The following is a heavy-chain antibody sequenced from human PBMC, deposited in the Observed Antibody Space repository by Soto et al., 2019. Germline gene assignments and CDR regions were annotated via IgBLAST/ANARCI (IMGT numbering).Heavy chain of an antibody. J-gene: IGHJ6*02. CDR2: TNHSGSS. CDR3: ASRADDYGGNSRYYYYGMDV. D-gene: IGHD4-17*01. CDR1: RCPFRGYY. Sequence: TLSLTCAAYRCPFRGYYWSWIRQPPGMGLDWIGETNHSGSSNYNPSLKSRVTISVDTSKNQFSLKLSSVTAADTAVYYCASRADDYGGNSRYYYYGMDVCGQVTTGT. V-gene: IGHV4-34*01.